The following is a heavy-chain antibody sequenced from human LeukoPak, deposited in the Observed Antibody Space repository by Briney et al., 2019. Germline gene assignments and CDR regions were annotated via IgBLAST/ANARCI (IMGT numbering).Heavy chain of an antibody. Sequence: PGGSLRLSCAASGFTFSSYSMNWVRQAPGKGLEWVSSISSSSSYIYYADSVKGRFTISRDNAKNSLYLQMNSLRAEDTAVYYCARGPIVGATLDYWGQEPWSPSPQ. D-gene: IGHD1-26*01. CDR1: GFTFSSYS. V-gene: IGHV3-21*01. J-gene: IGHJ4*01. CDR2: ISSSSSYI. CDR3: ARGPIVGATLDY.